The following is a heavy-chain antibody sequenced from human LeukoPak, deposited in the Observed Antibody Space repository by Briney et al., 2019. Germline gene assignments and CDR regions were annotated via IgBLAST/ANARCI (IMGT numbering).Heavy chain of an antibody. CDR1: GFTFSSYW. Sequence: GGSLRLPCAASGFTFSSYWMSWVRQAPGKGLEWVANIKQDGSEKYYVDSVKGRFTISRDNAKNSLYLQMNSLRAEDTAVYYCARDSAIAAMGYWGQGTLVTVSS. CDR2: IKQDGSEK. J-gene: IGHJ4*02. CDR3: ARDSAIAAMGY. V-gene: IGHV3-7*01. D-gene: IGHD6-13*01.